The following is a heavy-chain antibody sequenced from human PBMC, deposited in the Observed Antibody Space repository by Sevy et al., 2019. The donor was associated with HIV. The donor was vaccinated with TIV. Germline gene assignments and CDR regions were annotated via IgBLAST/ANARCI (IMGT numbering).Heavy chain of an antibody. J-gene: IGHJ6*02. D-gene: IGHD5-18*01. V-gene: IGHV3-33*01. Sequence: GGSLRLSCAASGFSFSSYDMHWVRQAPGMGLEWVAVIRYDGSNKHYGDSVKGRFTISRDNSKNALYLQMSSLRAEDTAVYYCAREKVDTSMIFVEYYGMDVWGQGTTVIVSS. CDR1: GFSFSSYD. CDR2: IRYDGSNK. CDR3: AREKVDTSMIFVEYYGMDV.